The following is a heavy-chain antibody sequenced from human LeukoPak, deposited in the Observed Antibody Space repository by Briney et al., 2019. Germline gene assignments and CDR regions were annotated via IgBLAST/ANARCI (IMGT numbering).Heavy chain of an antibody. D-gene: IGHD3-10*01. CDR2: IYPGDSDT. CDR3: ARSPYYYDSGSTFDY. Sequence: GESLKISCKGSGYSFASYWIGWVRQMSGKGLEWMGIIYPGDSDTRYSPSFQGQVTISADKSISTAYLQWSSLEASDTAMYYCARSPYYYDSGSTFDYWGQGTLVSVSS. J-gene: IGHJ4*02. CDR1: GYSFASYW. V-gene: IGHV5-51*01.